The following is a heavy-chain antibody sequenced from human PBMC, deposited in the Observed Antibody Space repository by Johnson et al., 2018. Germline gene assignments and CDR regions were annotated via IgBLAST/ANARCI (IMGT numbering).Heavy chain of an antibody. CDR3: AKEYGNSAAFDI. Sequence: EVQLVESGGGLVQPGRSLRLSCAASGFTFDDYAMHCVRHAPGKGLEWVSGISYNSGSIDYAVSVKGRFTISRDNAKNSLYLQMNSLGPEDTALYYCAKEYGNSAAFDIWGQGTMVTVSS. CDR2: ISYNSGSI. D-gene: IGHD4-23*01. V-gene: IGHV3-9*01. J-gene: IGHJ3*02. CDR1: GFTFDDYA.